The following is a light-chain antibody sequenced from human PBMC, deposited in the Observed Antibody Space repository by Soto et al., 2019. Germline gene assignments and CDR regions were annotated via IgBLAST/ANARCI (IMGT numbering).Light chain of an antibody. Sequence: QSALTQRRSVSGSPGQSVTISCTGTSSDVGTYTYVSWYQQHPGKAPKLIIYDVIKRPSGVPDRFSGSKSGNTASLTISGLQAEDEADYYCCSYAGSYTHVFGTGTKATVL. J-gene: IGLJ1*01. CDR3: CSYAGSYTHV. CDR1: SSDVGTYTY. CDR2: DVI. V-gene: IGLV2-11*01.